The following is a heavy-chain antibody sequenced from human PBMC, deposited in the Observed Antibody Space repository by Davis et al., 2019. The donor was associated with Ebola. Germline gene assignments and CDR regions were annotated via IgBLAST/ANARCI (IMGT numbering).Heavy chain of an antibody. CDR1: GFTFSYYG. V-gene: IGHV3-30*18. CDR2: ISYDGSDK. Sequence: GESLKISCAASGFTFSYYGLHWVRQAPGKGLEWVAGISYDGSDKYYADSVKGRFTISRDNSKNTLYLQMNSLRAEDTAVYYCAKDFTVVVSSLGYGMDVWGQGTTVTVSS. CDR3: AKDFTVVVSSLGYGMDV. D-gene: IGHD2-15*01. J-gene: IGHJ6*02.